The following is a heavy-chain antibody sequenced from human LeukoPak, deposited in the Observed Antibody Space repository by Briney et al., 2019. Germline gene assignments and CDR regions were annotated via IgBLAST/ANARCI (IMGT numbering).Heavy chain of an antibody. D-gene: IGHD6-13*01. CDR3: ARSYASSWYWNWFDP. V-gene: IGHV4-38-2*02. CDR1: GYSISNGYY. CDR2: IYPSGST. J-gene: IGHJ5*02. Sequence: PSETLSLTCTVSGYSISNGYYWGWIRQPPGPGLEWIGSIYPSGSTFYNPSLKSRVTISVDTSKNQFSLRLSSVTAADTAVYYCARSYASSWYWNWFDPWGQGTLVTVSS.